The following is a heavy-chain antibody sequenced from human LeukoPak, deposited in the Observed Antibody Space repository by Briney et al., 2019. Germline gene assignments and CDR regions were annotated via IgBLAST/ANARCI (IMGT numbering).Heavy chain of an antibody. CDR1: GFTFSSYS. CDR2: ISSSSSYI. V-gene: IGHV3-21*04. J-gene: IGHJ4*02. D-gene: IGHD1-26*01. Sequence: PGGSLRLSCAASGFTFSSYSMNWVRQAPGKGLEWVSSISSSSSYIYYADSVKGRFTISRDNAKNSLYLQMNSLRAEDTALYYCARVGTVGATGNDYWGQGTLVTVSS. CDR3: ARVGTVGATGNDY.